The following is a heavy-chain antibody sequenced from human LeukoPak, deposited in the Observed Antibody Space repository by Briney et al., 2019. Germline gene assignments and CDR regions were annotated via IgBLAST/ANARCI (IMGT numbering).Heavy chain of an antibody. Sequence: SVKVSCTASGGTFSSYAISWVRQAPGQGLEWMGGIIPIFGTANYAQKFQGRVTITTDESTSTAYMELSSLRSEDTAVYYCARGGEYYYDSSGYYSFDYWGQGTLVTVSS. CDR2: IIPIFGTA. CDR3: ARGGEYYYDSSGYYSFDY. V-gene: IGHV1-69*05. D-gene: IGHD3-22*01. CDR1: GGTFSSYA. J-gene: IGHJ4*02.